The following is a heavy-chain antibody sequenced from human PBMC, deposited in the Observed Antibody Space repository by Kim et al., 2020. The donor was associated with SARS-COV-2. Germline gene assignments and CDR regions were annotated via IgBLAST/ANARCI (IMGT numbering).Heavy chain of an antibody. Sequence: GGSLRLSCAASGFTVSSNYMSWVRQAPGKGLEWVSVIYSGGSTYYADSVKGRFTISRHNSKNTLYLQMNSLRAEDTAVYYCASEYYDFWSGYSRYYGMDVWGQGTTVTVSS. CDR3: ASEYYDFWSGYSRYYGMDV. CDR1: GFTVSSNY. J-gene: IGHJ6*02. V-gene: IGHV3-53*04. CDR2: IYSGGST. D-gene: IGHD3-3*01.